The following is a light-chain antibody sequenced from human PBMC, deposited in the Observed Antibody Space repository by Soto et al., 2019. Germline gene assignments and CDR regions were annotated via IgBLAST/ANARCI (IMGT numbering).Light chain of an antibody. CDR2: AAS. V-gene: IGKV1-39*01. CDR1: QSISSY. J-gene: IGKJ2*01. CDR3: QQSYSIPYT. Sequence: DIQMTQSPSSLSASVGDRVTITCRASQSISSYLNWYQQKPGKAPKLLIYAASSLQSGVPSWFSGCGSGTDFTLTISSLQPEDFATYYCQQSYSIPYTFGQGTKLEIK.